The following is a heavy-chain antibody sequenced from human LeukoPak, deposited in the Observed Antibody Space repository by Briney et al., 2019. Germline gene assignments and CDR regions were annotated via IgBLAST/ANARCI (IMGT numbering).Heavy chain of an antibody. J-gene: IGHJ4*02. Sequence: GGSLRLSCAASGFTVSSNYMSWVRQAPGKGLEWVSAISGSGGSTYYADSVKGRFTISRDNSKNTLYLQMNSLRAEDTAVYYCAKVAWELPPMTDYWGQGTLVTVSS. V-gene: IGHV3-23*01. CDR2: ISGSGGST. CDR1: GFTVSSNY. D-gene: IGHD1-26*01. CDR3: AKVAWELPPMTDY.